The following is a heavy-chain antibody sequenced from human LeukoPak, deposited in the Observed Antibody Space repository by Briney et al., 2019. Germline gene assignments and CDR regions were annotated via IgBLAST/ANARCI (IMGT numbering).Heavy chain of an antibody. CDR2: IYHSGST. J-gene: IGHJ6*02. V-gene: IGHV4-4*02. CDR3: ANGQQLDLNYYYYGMDV. D-gene: IGHD6-13*01. CDR1: GGSISSSNW. Sequence: PSETLSLTCAVSGGSISSSNWWSWVRQPPGKGLEWIGEIYHSGSTNYNPSLKSRVTISVDTSKNQFSLKLSSVTAADTAVYYCANGQQLDLNYYYYGMDVWGQGTTVTVSS.